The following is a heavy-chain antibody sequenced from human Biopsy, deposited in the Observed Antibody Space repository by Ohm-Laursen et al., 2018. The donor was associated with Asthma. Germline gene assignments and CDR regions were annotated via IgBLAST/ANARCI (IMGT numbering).Heavy chain of an antibody. Sequence: SLRLSCSAAGFTFSNYGMHWVRQAPGKGLDWVAVISFDGSNKNYTDSVKGRFTISRDNSRNTLHLQMNSLRAEDTAVYYCAKDVFPGWELRRGPDYWGQGSLVSVSS. CDR2: ISFDGSNK. D-gene: IGHD1-26*01. CDR3: AKDVFPGWELRRGPDY. V-gene: IGHV3-30*18. CDR1: GFTFSNYG. J-gene: IGHJ4*02.